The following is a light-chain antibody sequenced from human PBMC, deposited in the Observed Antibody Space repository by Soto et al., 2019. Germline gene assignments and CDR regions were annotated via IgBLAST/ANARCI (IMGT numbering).Light chain of an antibody. V-gene: IGLV3-9*01. CDR1: NIGSEN. CDR2: GDN. J-gene: IGLJ3*02. CDR3: QVWDSSTAV. Sequence: SYELIQPLSVSVALGQTARITCGGNNIGSENVHWYQQKPGQAPVVVIYGDNNRPSGIPERFSGSNSGNTATLTISRAQAGDEDDYYCQVWDSSTAVFGGGTKLTVL.